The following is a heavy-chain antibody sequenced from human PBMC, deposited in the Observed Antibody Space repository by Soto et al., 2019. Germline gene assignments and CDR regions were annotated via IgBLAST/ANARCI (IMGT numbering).Heavy chain of an antibody. V-gene: IGHV4-39*01. CDR2: IYYSGTT. Sequence: SETLSLTCTVSGGCIKVGGYYWGWIRHTPGKGLVCVATIYYSGTTYYNPSLRSRLTISLDTSRKQFSLHPTPLHAPGAAIYYCARLAYSHYSTWGQGTLVTVSS. D-gene: IGHD5-12*01. CDR3: ARLAYSHYST. CDR1: GGCIKVGGYY. J-gene: IGHJ4*02.